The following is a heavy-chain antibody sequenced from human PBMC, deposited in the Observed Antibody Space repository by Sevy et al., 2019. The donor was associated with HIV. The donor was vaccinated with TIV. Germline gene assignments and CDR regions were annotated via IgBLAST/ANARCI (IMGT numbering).Heavy chain of an antibody. J-gene: IGHJ4*02. Sequence: GALRLSCTASGFIFGDYGMSWVRQAPGKGLEWIAFFKSKIHGGTTENAASVKGRFTISRDDSKNIVYLQMSNLKTEDTAVYYCTRWSGSQSIFDYWGQGTLVTVSS. V-gene: IGHV3-49*04. CDR3: TRWSGSQSIFDY. CDR2: FKSKIHGGTT. CDR1: GFIFGDYG. D-gene: IGHD1-26*01.